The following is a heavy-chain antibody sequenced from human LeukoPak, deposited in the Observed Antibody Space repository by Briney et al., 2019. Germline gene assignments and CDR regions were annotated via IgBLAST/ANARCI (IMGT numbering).Heavy chain of an antibody. CDR1: GFTFSSYA. CDR2: ISGSGGST. J-gene: IGHJ4*02. Sequence: GGSLRLSCAASGFTFSSYAMSWVRQARGKGLEWVSAISGSGGSTYYADCVKGRFTISRDNSKNTLYLQMNSLRAEDTAVYYCAKVPGGATIDYWGQGTLVTVSS. CDR3: AKVPGGATIDY. V-gene: IGHV3-23*01. D-gene: IGHD1-26*01.